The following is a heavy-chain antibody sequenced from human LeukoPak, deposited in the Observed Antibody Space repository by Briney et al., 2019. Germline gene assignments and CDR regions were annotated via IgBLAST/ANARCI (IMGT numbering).Heavy chain of an antibody. J-gene: IGHJ6*03. V-gene: IGHV3-7*01. Sequence: PGGSLRLSCAASGFTFSSYWMSWVRQAPGKGLEWVANIKQDGSEKYYVDSVKGRFTISRDNAKNSLYLQMNSLRAEDTAVYYCAGLGQYQPLNYYYYYYMDVWGKGTTVTVSS. D-gene: IGHD2-2*01. CDR3: AGLGQYQPLNYYYYYYMDV. CDR2: IKQDGSEK. CDR1: GFTFSSYW.